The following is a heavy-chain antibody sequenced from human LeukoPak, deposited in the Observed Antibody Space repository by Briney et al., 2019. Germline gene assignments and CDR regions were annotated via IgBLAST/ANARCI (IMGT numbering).Heavy chain of an antibody. CDR1: GFTFTNHA. CDR3: AKDSGPYTSGYYGH. D-gene: IGHD3-22*01. CDR2: ISGGVFSGSATVT. J-gene: IGHJ4*02. V-gene: IGHV3-23*01. Sequence: PGGSLRLSCAASGFTFTNHAMNWVRQAPGKGLEWVSIISGGVFSGSATVTYYADSVKGRFTISRDNSKNTLYLQMNSLGAEDTAVYYCAKDSGPYTSGYYGHWGQGTLVTVSS.